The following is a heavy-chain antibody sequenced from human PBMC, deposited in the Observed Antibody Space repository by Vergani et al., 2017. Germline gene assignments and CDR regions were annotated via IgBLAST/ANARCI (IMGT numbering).Heavy chain of an antibody. D-gene: IGHD1-26*01. Sequence: LESGGGLVQPGGSIRLSCFGSGFTFSTFNMHWVRQIPGKGLEYISGISSDGKSTNYAKSVKGRFIVTRDNSKNSLHLQMGNVRVEDTGIYYCSKDEEYTAPWERGYGHGLDVWGQGTTVSVSS. CDR1: GFTFSTFN. CDR3: SKDEEYTAPWERGYGHGLDV. J-gene: IGHJ6*02. CDR2: ISSDGKST. V-gene: IGHV3-64*01.